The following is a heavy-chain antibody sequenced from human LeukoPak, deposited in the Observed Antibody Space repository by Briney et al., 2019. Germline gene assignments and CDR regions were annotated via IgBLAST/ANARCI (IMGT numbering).Heavy chain of an antibody. CDR2: INPDGNKK. V-gene: IGHV3-7*01. D-gene: IGHD5-18*01. CDR3: ARDLAYSRLDY. CDR1: GLTFSSSW. J-gene: IGHJ4*02. Sequence: PGGSLRLSCAVSGLTFSSSWMDWVRQAPGKGLKWVASINPDGNKKYSADSVKGRFTISRDNAENSLYLQMNSLRVEDTAFYYCARDLAYSRLDYWGQGMLVTVSS.